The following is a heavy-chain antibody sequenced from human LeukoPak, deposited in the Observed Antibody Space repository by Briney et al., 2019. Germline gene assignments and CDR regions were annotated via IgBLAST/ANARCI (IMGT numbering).Heavy chain of an antibody. CDR1: GGSFSGYY. J-gene: IGHJ5*02. CDR3: ARRYSSGWPAKYNWFDP. D-gene: IGHD6-19*01. Sequence: SETLSLTCAVYGGSFSGYYWSWIRQPPGKGLEWIGEINHSGSTNYNPSLKSRVTISVDTSKNQFSLKLSSVTAADTAVYYCARRYSSGWPAKYNWFDPWGQGTLVTVSS. CDR2: INHSGST. V-gene: IGHV4-34*01.